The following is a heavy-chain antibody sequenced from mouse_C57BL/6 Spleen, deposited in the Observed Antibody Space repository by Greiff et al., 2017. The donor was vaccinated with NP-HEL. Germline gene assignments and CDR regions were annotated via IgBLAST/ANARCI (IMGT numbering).Heavy chain of an antibody. CDR1: GYTFTSYW. D-gene: IGHD2-3*01. Sequence: VQLQQSGTELVKPGASVKLSCKASGYTFTSYWMHWVKQRPGQGLEWIGNINPSNGGTNYNEKFKSKATLTVDKSSSTAYMQLSSLTSEDSAVYYCARKSPDGYYLDYWGQGTTLTVSS. CDR2: INPSNGGT. V-gene: IGHV1-53*01. CDR3: ARKSPDGYYLDY. J-gene: IGHJ2*01.